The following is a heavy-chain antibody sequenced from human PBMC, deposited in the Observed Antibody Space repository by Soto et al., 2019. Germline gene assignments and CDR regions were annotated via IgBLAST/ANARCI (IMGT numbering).Heavy chain of an antibody. V-gene: IGHV4-59*11. Sequence: SDSMSIRRTVSSGYISTHYWRWIRKPPGKGLEWIGYIYYSGSTNYNPSLQSRVTMSVDTSKNQFSLKLSSMTAADTAVYYCARDPYGVHCSSTSCYKAPLFDYWGQGTLVT. D-gene: IGHD2-2*01. CDR1: SGYISTHY. J-gene: IGHJ4*02. CDR3: ARDPYGVHCSSTSCYKAPLFDY. CDR2: IYYSGST.